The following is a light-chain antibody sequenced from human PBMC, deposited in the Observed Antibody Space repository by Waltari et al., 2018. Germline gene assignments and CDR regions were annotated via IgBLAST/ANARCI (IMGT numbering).Light chain of an antibody. CDR2: DVS. CDR1: SSDIGAYNF. CDR3: SSYAGTYTLGL. Sequence: QSALTQPRSVSGSPGESVTITCTGTSSDIGAYNFVSLYQHHPGKGPKLLIYDVSGRPSGVPERFSGSKSGNTASLTISGLQAEDEADYFCSSYAGTYTLGLFGAGTTLTV. V-gene: IGLV2-11*01. J-gene: IGLJ2*01.